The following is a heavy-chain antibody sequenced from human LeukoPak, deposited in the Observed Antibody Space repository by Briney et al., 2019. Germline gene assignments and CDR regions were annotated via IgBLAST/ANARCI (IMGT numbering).Heavy chain of an antibody. CDR1: GGSISSYY. CDR3: ARQRTYYYDSSGYAIDY. J-gene: IGHJ4*02. V-gene: IGHV4-39*01. Sequence: SETLSLTCTVSGGSISSYYWGWIRQPPGKGLEWIGSIYYSGSTYYNPSLKSRVTISVDTSKNQFSLKLSSVTAADTAVYYCARQRTYYYDSSGYAIDYWGQGTLVTVSS. CDR2: IYYSGST. D-gene: IGHD3-22*01.